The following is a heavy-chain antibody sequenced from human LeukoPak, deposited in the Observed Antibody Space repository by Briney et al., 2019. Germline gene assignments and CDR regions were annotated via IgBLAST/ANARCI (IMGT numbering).Heavy chain of an antibody. V-gene: IGHV3-21*01. D-gene: IGHD5-24*01. J-gene: IGHJ6*03. CDR3: ARDFSQDKRWLQLSAKYYYMDV. Sequence: PGGSPRLSCAASGFTFSSYSMNWVRQAPGKGLEWVSSISSSSSYIYYADSVKGRFTISRDNAKNSLYLQMNSLRAEDTAVYYCARDFSQDKRWLQLSAKYYYMDVWGKGTTVTVSS. CDR1: GFTFSSYS. CDR2: ISSSSSYI.